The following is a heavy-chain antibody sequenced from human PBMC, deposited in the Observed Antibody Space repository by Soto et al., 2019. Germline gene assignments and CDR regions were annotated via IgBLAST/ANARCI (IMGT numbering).Heavy chain of an antibody. D-gene: IGHD4-4*01. V-gene: IGHV3-30*03. CDR1: CIIFTSYG. Sequence: GGSLRLSSAPSCIIFTSYGMHWVRQAPGKGLEWMALILHDGSAEYYADSVKGRFTISRDNSKNTLYLQMNSLTAEDTALYYCARSRDGYSFYFYYGMGGWGQGST. CDR2: ILHDGSAE. CDR3: ARSRDGYSFYFYYGMGG. J-gene: IGHJ6*02.